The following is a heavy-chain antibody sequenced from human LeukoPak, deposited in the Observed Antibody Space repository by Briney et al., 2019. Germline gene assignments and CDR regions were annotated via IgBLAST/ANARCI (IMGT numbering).Heavy chain of an antibody. D-gene: IGHD2-15*01. CDR3: AKDRRGGGTDYFDY. Sequence: GGSLRLSCAASGFTFDDYGMSWVHQAPGKGLEWVSAISGSGGSTYYADSVKGRFTISRDNSKNTLYLQMNSLRAEDTAVYYCAKDRRGGGTDYFDYWGQGALVTVSS. CDR2: ISGSGGST. J-gene: IGHJ4*02. CDR1: GFTFDDYG. V-gene: IGHV3-23*01.